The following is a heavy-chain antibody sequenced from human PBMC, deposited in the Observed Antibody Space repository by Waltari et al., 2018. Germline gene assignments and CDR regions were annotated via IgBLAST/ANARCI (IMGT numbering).Heavy chain of an antibody. CDR2: INPSGGST. CDR3: ARDLIAAAEDY. V-gene: IGHV1-46*01. Sequence: QVQLVQSGAEVKKHGASVKVSCKAAGYTFTSDYMHWLRQAPGQGLEWMGIINPSGGSTSYAQKFQGRVTMTRDTSTSTVYMELSSLRSEDTAVYYCARDLIAAAEDYWGQGTLVTVSS. D-gene: IGHD6-13*01. J-gene: IGHJ4*02. CDR1: GYTFTSDY.